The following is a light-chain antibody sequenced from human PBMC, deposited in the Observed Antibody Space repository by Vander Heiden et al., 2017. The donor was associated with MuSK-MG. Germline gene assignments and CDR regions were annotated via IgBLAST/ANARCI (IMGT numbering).Light chain of an antibody. V-gene: IGKV4-1*01. J-gene: IGKJ2*01. CDR2: WAS. CDR1: QSVLYSSNNKNY. Sequence: DSVMTPSPDSLAVSLGDRATINCKSSQSVLYSSNNKNYLAWYQQKPGQPPKLLIYWASTRESGVPDRFSGSGSGTDFTLTISSLQAEDVAVYYCQQYYSTPLTFGQGTKLEIK. CDR3: QQYYSTPLT.